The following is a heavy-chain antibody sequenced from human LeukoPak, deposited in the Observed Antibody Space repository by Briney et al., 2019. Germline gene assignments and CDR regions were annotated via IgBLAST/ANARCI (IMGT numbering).Heavy chain of an antibody. D-gene: IGHD3-22*01. J-gene: IGHJ4*02. CDR3: ARGVHYYDSSGYYDY. CDR2: IKQDGSEK. CDR1: GFTFSSYW. Sequence: GGSLRLSCAASGFTFSSYWMSWVRQAPGKGLEWVANIKQDGSEKYYVDSVKGRFTISRDNAKNSLYLQMNSLRAEDTAVYYCARGVHYYDSSGYYDYWGQGTLVTVSS. V-gene: IGHV3-7*01.